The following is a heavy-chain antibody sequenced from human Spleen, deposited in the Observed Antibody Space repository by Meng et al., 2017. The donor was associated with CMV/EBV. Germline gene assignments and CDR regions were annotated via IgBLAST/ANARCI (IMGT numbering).Heavy chain of an antibody. D-gene: IGHD1-26*01. V-gene: IGHV3-21*03. CDR3: STVGGSQYDLDY. CDR1: GFTFSSYS. Sequence: GESLKISCAASGFTFSSYSMYWVRQAPGKGLEWVSSISSSSSYIYYADSVKGRFTISRDNAKNSLYLQMNSLKTEDTAVYYCSTVGGSQYDLDYWGQGTLVTVSS. CDR2: ISSSSSYI. J-gene: IGHJ4*02.